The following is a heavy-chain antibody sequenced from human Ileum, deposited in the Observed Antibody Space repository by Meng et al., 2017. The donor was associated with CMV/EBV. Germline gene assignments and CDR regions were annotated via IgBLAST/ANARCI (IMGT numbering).Heavy chain of an antibody. J-gene: IGHJ4*02. Sequence: LLHSCTRLVNPSQPPSLPCTVSCDDISSCHYYWSWIRQTPGKGLEWIGHIHDSGSTYYNPSLQSRVTISVDTSKNQFSLKLSSVTAADTAVYYCARVWGIAVRPLDYWGQGTLVTVSS. CDR2: IHDSGST. CDR1: CDDISSCHYY. D-gene: IGHD6-6*01. V-gene: IGHV4-30-4*01. CDR3: ARVWGIAVRPLDY.